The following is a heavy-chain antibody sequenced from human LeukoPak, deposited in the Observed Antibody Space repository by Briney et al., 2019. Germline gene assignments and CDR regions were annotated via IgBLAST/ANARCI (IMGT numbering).Heavy chain of an antibody. V-gene: IGHV3-30*02. D-gene: IGHD1-14*01. CDR2: IRYDGNNK. Sequence: GGSLRLSCTASGFTFSSTGMHWVRQAPGKGLEWVSYIRYDGNNKYYGDSVKGRLTVSRDNSKNTLYLQMKSLRVEDTAVYYCARTYNPDYWGQGTLVTVSS. CDR3: ARTYNPDY. J-gene: IGHJ4*02. CDR1: GFTFSSTG.